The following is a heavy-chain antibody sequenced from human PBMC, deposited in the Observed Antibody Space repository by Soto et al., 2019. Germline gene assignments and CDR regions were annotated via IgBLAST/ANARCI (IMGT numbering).Heavy chain of an antibody. D-gene: IGHD3-3*01. CDR1: GDSISDYY. CDR2: IYSSGSI. V-gene: IGHV4-59*08. J-gene: IGHJ4*02. CDR3: ARHGYGMVIIRGYFDY. Sequence: QVQLQESGPGLVKPSETLSLTCTVSGDSISDYYWSWIRQPPGKGLEWIGYIYSSGSINYNPSLKSRVTISVDTSKTQFSLRLSSVTAADTAVYYCARHGYGMVIIRGYFDYWGQGSLVTVSS.